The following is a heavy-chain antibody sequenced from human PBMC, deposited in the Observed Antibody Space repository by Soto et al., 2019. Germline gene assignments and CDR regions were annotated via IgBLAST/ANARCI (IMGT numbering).Heavy chain of an antibody. D-gene: IGHD3-10*01. CDR3: ASRKSSPDFDY. J-gene: IGHJ4*02. CDR1: GGSISSGDYY. Sequence: SETLSLTCTVSGGSISSGDYYWSWIRQPPGKGLEWIGYIYYSGSTYYNPSLKSRVTISVDTSKNQFSLKLSSVTAADTAVDYCASRKSSPDFDYWGQGTLVTVSS. V-gene: IGHV4-30-4*01. CDR2: IYYSGST.